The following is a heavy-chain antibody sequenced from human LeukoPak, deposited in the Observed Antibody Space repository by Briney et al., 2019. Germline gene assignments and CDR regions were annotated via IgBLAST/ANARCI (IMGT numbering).Heavy chain of an antibody. V-gene: IGHV3-74*01. Sequence: GGSLRLSCAASGSTFSSYDMHWVRQAPGKGLVWVSRIKSDGSTNYADSVKGRFTISRDNAKNTVSLQMNSLRAEDTGVYYCARAPSEIGGYYPEYFRHWGQGTLVTVSS. J-gene: IGHJ1*01. CDR1: GSTFSSYD. CDR3: ARAPSEIGGYYPEYFRH. D-gene: IGHD3-22*01. CDR2: IKSDGST.